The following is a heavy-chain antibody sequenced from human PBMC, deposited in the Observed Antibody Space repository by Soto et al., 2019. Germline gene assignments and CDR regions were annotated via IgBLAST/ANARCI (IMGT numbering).Heavy chain of an antibody. Sequence: QVQLVQSGVEVKKPGASVKVSCKASGYTFISHGISWVRQAPGQGLEWMGWISGKNGNTNYAQKLQCRVTLTTDTSTSTAYMELRGLRSDDTAVYYCARVSSSIVVVPDYGMDVWGQGTTVTVSS. D-gene: IGHD2-15*01. J-gene: IGHJ6*02. CDR1: GYTFISHG. CDR2: ISGKNGNT. V-gene: IGHV1-18*04. CDR3: ARVSSSIVVVPDYGMDV.